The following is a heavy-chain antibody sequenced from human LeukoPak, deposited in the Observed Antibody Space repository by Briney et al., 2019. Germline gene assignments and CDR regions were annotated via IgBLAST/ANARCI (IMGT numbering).Heavy chain of an antibody. J-gene: IGHJ6*02. D-gene: IGHD6-13*01. CDR3: ARDSEQLGSYGMDV. V-gene: IGHV1-24*01. Sequence: ASVKVSCKVSGYTLTELSMHWVRQAPGKGLEWMGGFDPEDGETFYAQKFQGRVTITADESTSTAYMELSSLRSEDTAVYYCARDSEQLGSYGMDVWGQGTTVTVSS. CDR2: FDPEDGET. CDR1: GYTLTELS.